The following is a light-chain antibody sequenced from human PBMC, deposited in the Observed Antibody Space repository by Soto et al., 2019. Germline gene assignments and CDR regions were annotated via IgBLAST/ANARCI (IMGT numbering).Light chain of an antibody. CDR1: QSLTSSY. J-gene: IGKJ2*01. CDR2: GAT. V-gene: IGKV3-20*01. Sequence: EIVLTQSPGTLSLSPGERATLSCRASQSLTSSYLAWYQEKPGQAPRLLIYGATRRPTGIPDRLSGSGSGADFALTIRRLEPEDFAVYSCQQYECSPPSSTFGRGTELEIK. CDR3: QQYECSPPSST.